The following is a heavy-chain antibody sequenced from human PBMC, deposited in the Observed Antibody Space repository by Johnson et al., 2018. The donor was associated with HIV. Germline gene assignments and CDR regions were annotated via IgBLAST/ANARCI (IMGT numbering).Heavy chain of an antibody. CDR3: ATYTVSDSSSWDHLEMAFDI. Sequence: VQLVESGGGLVQPGGSLRLSCAASGFTFSRYALHWVRQAPGKGLEYVSAISSNGGSTHYADSVKGRFTISRDNSKNTLYLQMGSLRAEDMAVYYCATYTVSDSSSWDHLEMAFDIWGQGTMVTVSS. J-gene: IGHJ3*02. CDR2: ISSNGGST. D-gene: IGHD6-13*01. V-gene: IGHV3-64*07. CDR1: GFTFSRYA.